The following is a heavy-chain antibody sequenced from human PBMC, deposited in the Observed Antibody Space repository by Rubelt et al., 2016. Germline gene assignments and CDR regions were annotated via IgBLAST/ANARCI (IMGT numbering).Heavy chain of an antibody. Sequence: QLQLQESGPGLVKPSETLSLTCTVSGGSISSYYWSWIRQPPGKGLEWIGEISHRGSNTYNPSLKARVTVSVTTSKNQFSLKVTTLPAADTAWYVCATRLPTDYWSQGTPVTV. CDR1: GGSISSYY. V-gene: IGHV4-59*12. CDR3: ATRLPTDY. J-gene: IGHJ4*02. D-gene: IGHD2-15*01. CDR2: ISHRGSN.